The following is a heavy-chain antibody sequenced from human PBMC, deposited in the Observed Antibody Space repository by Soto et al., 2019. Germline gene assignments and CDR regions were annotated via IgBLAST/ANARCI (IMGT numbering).Heavy chain of an antibody. Sequence: QLQLQESGSGLVKPSQTLSLTCAVSGGSISSGGYSWSWIRQPPGKGLEWIGYIYHTGIAYYNPSLESRATISVDRSKNQFSLKLSSVTAADTAVYYCARDRHYSASQGWFDAWGQGTLVTVSS. CDR1: GGSISSGGYS. D-gene: IGHD3-10*01. J-gene: IGHJ5*02. V-gene: IGHV4-30-2*01. CDR2: IYHTGIA. CDR3: ARDRHYSASQGWFDA.